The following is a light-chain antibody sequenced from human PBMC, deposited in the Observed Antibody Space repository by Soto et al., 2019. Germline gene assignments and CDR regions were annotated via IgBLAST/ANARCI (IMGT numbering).Light chain of an antibody. CDR2: DVS. CDR3: QQGYNLPT. J-gene: IGKJ4*01. V-gene: IGKV1-33*01. Sequence: DIQMTQSPSSLSASVGDRVTITCQATHDISHLNWYQQKAGKAPKLLIFDVSNLETGVPSRFSGSGSGTYFTFTISNLQPEDVASYYCQQGYNLPTFGGGTKVEIK. CDR1: HDISH.